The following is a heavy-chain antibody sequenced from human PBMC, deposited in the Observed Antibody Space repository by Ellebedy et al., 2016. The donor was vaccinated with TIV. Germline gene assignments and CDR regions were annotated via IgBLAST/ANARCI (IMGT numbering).Heavy chain of an antibody. CDR1: GFTVSSNY. CDR2: IRNSASTYTT. Sequence: PGGSLRLSCAASGFTVSSNYMSWVRQAPGKGLEWVGRIRNSASTYTTDYAASVKGRFIISRDDSTNSLYLQMDSLKTEDTAVYYCVRVTATSLDYWGQGTLVTVSS. J-gene: IGHJ4*02. D-gene: IGHD2-21*02. CDR3: VRVTATSLDY. V-gene: IGHV3-72*01.